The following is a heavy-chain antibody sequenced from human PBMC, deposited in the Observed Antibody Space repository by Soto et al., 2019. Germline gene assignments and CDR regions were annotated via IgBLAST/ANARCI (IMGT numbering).Heavy chain of an antibody. V-gene: IGHV3-74*01. CDR2: INSDGSTI. D-gene: IGHD3-10*01. CDR3: ARDRGYPDSFNI. J-gene: IGHJ3*02. Sequence: GGSLRLSCAASGFNFGPFWMHWVRQAPGKGLVWVSHINSDGSTIVYADSVKGRFTISRDNAKSTLFLQMNGLRVEDTAVYYCARDRGYPDSFNIWGQGKTVTVSS. CDR1: GFNFGPFW.